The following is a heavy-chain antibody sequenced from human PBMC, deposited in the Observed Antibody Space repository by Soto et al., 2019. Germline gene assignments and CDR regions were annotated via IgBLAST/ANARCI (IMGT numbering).Heavy chain of an antibody. Sequence: PSETLSLTCTVSGGSISSGGYYWSWIRQHPGKGLEWIGYIYYSGSTYYNPSLRSRATISVDTSKNQFSLKLSSVTAADTAVYYCARVHDRITIFGVAYNWFDPWGQGTLVTVS. J-gene: IGHJ5*02. CDR2: IYYSGST. CDR1: GGSISSGGYY. D-gene: IGHD3-3*01. V-gene: IGHV4-31*03. CDR3: ARVHDRITIFGVAYNWFDP.